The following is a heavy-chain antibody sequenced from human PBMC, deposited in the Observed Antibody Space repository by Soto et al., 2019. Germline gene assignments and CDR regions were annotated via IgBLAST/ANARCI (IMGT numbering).Heavy chain of an antibody. CDR2: IYYSGST. D-gene: IGHD3-3*01. Sequence: SETLSLTCTVSGGSISSSSYYWGWIRQPPGKGLEWIGSIYYSGSTYYNPSLKSRVTISVDTSKNQFSLKLSSVTAADTAVYYCARSGDFWSGYYIDNWFDPWGQGTLVTVSS. V-gene: IGHV4-39*01. J-gene: IGHJ5*02. CDR1: GGSISSSSYY. CDR3: ARSGDFWSGYYIDNWFDP.